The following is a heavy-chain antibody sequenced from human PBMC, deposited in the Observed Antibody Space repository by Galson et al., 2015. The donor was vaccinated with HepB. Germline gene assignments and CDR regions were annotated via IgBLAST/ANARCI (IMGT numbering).Heavy chain of an antibody. V-gene: IGHV3-30*18. J-gene: IGHJ4*02. CDR3: AKDLSGSGYDFDY. Sequence: SLRLSCAASGFTFSSYGMHWVRQAPGKGLEWVALISYDGGNKYYTDSVKGRFTISRDNSKNTLYLQMNSLRAEDTAVYYCAKDLSGSGYDFDYWGQGTLVTVSS. CDR1: GFTFSSYG. CDR2: ISYDGGNK. D-gene: IGHD5-12*01.